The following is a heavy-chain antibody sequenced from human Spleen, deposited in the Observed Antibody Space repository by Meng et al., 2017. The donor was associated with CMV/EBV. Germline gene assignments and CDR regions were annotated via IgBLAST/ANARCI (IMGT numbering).Heavy chain of an antibody. D-gene: IGHD2-2*03. CDR3: AKDLEIVVVPAAMDFDY. Sequence: GESLKISCAESGFTFSSYGMHWVRQAPGKGLEWVAFIRFDGSKKYYADSVKGRFTISRDNSKNTLYLQMSSLRTEDTAVYYCAKDLEIVVVPAAMDFDYWGQGTLVTVSS. J-gene: IGHJ4*02. CDR1: GFTFSSYG. V-gene: IGHV3-30*02. CDR2: IRFDGSKK.